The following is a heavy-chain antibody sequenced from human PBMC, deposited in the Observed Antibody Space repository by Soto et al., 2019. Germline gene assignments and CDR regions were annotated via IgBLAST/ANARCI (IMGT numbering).Heavy chain of an antibody. D-gene: IGHD3-10*01. CDR3: ARDQNGSGNYYTRYFDC. Sequence: SETLSLTCAVSGGSINSRYWWSWVRQSPGKGLEWIGEIYHSGSTNYNPSLKSRVTISVDKSKNQFSLNLSSVTAADTAVYYCARDQNGSGNYYTRYFDCWGQGTLVT. J-gene: IGHJ4*02. CDR1: GGSINSRYW. V-gene: IGHV4-4*02. CDR2: IYHSGST.